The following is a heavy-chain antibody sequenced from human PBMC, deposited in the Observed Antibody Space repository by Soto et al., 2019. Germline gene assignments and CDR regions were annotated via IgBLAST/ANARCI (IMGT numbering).Heavy chain of an antibody. Sequence: LRLSCAASGFTFSSYAMHWVRQAPGKGLEWVAVISYDGSNKYYADSVKGRFTISRDNSKNTLYLQMNSLRAEDTAVYYCARVGIVGATLGAFDIWGQGTMVTVSS. D-gene: IGHD1-26*01. V-gene: IGHV3-30-3*01. CDR2: ISYDGSNK. CDR3: ARVGIVGATLGAFDI. CDR1: GFTFSSYA. J-gene: IGHJ3*02.